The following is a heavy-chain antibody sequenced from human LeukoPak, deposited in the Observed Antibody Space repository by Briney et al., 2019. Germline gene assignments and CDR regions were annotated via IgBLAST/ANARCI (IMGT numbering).Heavy chain of an antibody. Sequence: ASVKVSCKASGYTFTGYYMHWVRQAPGQGLEWMGWINPNSGGTNYAQKFQGRVTMTRDTSISTAYMGLSRLRSDDTAVYYCARAFYDILTGYYGASWFMYWGQGTLVTVSS. CDR2: INPNSGGT. V-gene: IGHV1-2*02. CDR1: GYTFTGYY. J-gene: IGHJ4*02. CDR3: ARAFYDILTGYYGASWFMY. D-gene: IGHD3-9*01.